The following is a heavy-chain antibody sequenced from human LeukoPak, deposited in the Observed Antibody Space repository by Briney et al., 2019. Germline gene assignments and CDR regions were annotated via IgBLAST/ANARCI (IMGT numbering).Heavy chain of an antibody. V-gene: IGHV4-34*01. D-gene: IGHD3-10*01. J-gene: IGHJ4*02. CDR1: GGSFSGYY. Sequence: PSETLSLTCAVYGGSFSGYYWSWIRQPPGKGLEWIGEINHSGGTNYNPSLKSRVTISVDTSKNQFSLKLSSVTAADTAVYYCARGPVRGVKNYWGQGTLVTVSS. CDR3: ARGPVRGVKNY. CDR2: INHSGGT.